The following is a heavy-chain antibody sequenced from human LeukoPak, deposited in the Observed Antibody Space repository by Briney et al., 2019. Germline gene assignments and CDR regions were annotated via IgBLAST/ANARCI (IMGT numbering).Heavy chain of an antibody. J-gene: IGHJ4*02. CDR1: GFTFSSYG. V-gene: IGHV3-23*01. CDR3: AKHHRMAARLVYFDS. Sequence: GGSLRLSCAASGFTFSSYGMHWVRQAPGKGLEWISTISGSGVSTSYADSVKGRFTLSRDNSKNTLYLQMNSLRAEDTAVYYCAKHHRMAARLVYFDSWGQGTLVTVSS. CDR2: ISGSGVST. D-gene: IGHD6-6*01.